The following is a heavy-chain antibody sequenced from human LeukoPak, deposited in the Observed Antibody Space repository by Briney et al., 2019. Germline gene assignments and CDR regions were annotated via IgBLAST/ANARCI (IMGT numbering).Heavy chain of an antibody. D-gene: IGHD2-15*01. CDR2: INPNSGGT. V-gene: IGHV1-2*06. Sequence: GASVKVSCKASGYTFTGYYMHWVRQAPGQGLEWMGRINPNSGGTNYAQTFQGRVTMTRDTSISTAYMELSRLRSDDTAVYYCAAPGYCSGGSCYPNWFDPWGQGTLVTVSS. J-gene: IGHJ5*02. CDR3: AAPGYCSGGSCYPNWFDP. CDR1: GYTFTGYY.